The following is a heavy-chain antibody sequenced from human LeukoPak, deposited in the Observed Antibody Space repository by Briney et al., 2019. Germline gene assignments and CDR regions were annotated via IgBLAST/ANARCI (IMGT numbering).Heavy chain of an antibody. CDR1: GGSISSYY. Sequence: PSETLSLTCTVSGGSISSYYWSWIRQPPGKGLEWIGYIYYSGSTNYNPSLKSRVTISVDTSKNQFSLKLSSVTAADTAVYYCARISTTGYYYDSSGYYYYYYYYMDVWGKGTTVTISS. V-gene: IGHV4-59*01. CDR3: ARISTTGYYYDSSGYYYYYYYYMDV. D-gene: IGHD3-22*01. CDR2: IYYSGST. J-gene: IGHJ6*03.